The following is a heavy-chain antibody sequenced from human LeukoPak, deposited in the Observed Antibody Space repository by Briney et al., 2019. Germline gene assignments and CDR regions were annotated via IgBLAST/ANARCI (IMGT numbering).Heavy chain of an antibody. CDR3: ARGRLNLVGAIHFDY. J-gene: IGHJ4*02. CDR2: IIPIFGTP. CDR1: GGTFSSYA. V-gene: IGHV1-69*01. Sequence: AVKVSCKASGGTFSSYAISWVRQAPGQGLEWMGGIIPIFGTPNYAQKFQGRVTITADESTSTAYMELSSLRSEDTAVYYCARGRLNLVGAIHFDYWGQGTLVTVSS. D-gene: IGHD1-26*01.